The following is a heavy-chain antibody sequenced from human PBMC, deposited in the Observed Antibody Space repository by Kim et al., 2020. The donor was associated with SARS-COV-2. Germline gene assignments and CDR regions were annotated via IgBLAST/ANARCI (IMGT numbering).Heavy chain of an antibody. Sequence: SETLSLTCAVYGGSFSVYYLSWIRQPPGKGLEWIGEINHSGRTNYNPSLKSRVTISVDTSKNQFSLKLTSVPAADTAVYYCSRRLSNTSGWGNHSCDLWGQGTLVTVSS. V-gene: IGHV4-34*01. CDR3: SRRLSNTSGWGNHSCDL. CDR1: GGSFSVYY. D-gene: IGHD3-10*01. J-gene: IGHJ4*02. CDR2: INHSGRT.